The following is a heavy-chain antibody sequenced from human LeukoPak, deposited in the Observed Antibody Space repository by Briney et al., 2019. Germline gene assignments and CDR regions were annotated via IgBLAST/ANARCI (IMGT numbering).Heavy chain of an antibody. V-gene: IGHV1-3*01. Sequence: ASVKVSCKASGYTFTKYVVHWVRQAPGQRPEWMGWINAGNGDTKYSQNFQDRVTITRDTSASTAYMELSSLTSEDTALYYCARDDCGDTCYPGGYWGQGTLVTVSS. CDR3: ARDDCGDTCYPGGY. CDR2: INAGNGDT. J-gene: IGHJ4*02. D-gene: IGHD2-21*01. CDR1: GYTFTKYV.